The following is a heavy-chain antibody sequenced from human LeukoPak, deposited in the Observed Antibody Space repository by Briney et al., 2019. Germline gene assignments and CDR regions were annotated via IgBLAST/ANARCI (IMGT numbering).Heavy chain of an antibody. D-gene: IGHD3-3*01. J-gene: IGHJ4*02. CDR3: ARWGGLRFELAYFDY. CDR1: GGSISSYY. V-gene: IGHV4-4*07. Sequence: SETLSLTCTVSGGSISSYYWSWIRQPAGKGLEWIGRIYTSGSTNYNPSLKSRVTMSVDTSKNQFSLKLSSVTAADTAVYYCARWGGLRFELAYFDYWCQGTLVTVSS. CDR2: IYTSGST.